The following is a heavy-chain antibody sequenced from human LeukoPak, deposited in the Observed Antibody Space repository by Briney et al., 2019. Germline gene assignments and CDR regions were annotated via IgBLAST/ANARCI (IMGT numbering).Heavy chain of an antibody. CDR3: ARHRSKWLQSSFDY. CDR2: IFYSGNT. Sequence: SETLSLSCTVSGVSINSSSYYWGWIRQPPGKGLEWIESIFYSGNTYDNPSLKSRVTISVDTSKNQFSLKLNSVTAADTAVYYCARHRSKWLQSSFDYWGQGTLVTVSS. CDR1: GVSINSSSYY. V-gene: IGHV4-39*01. J-gene: IGHJ4*02. D-gene: IGHD5-24*01.